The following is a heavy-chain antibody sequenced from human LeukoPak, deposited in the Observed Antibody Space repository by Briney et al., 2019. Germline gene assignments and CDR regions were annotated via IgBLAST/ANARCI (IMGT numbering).Heavy chain of an antibody. Sequence: GGSLRLSCAASGFPFSGYGMHWVRQAPGKGLEWVAVAYGDGSSQYYADSVKGRFSISKDISKNTLSLQMNSLRAEDTAVYSCATGGNFYYSHWGQGTLVTVSS. V-gene: IGHV3-33*01. J-gene: IGHJ1*01. D-gene: IGHD4-11*01. CDR1: GFPFSGYG. CDR2: AYGDGSSQ. CDR3: ATGGNFYYSH.